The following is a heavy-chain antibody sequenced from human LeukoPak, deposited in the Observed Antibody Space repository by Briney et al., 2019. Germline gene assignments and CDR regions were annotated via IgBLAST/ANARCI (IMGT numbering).Heavy chain of an antibody. Sequence: PGXXLRLSCAASGFTFSDHYMDWVRQAPGKGLEWVGRTRNKANSYTTEYAASVKGRFTISRDDSKNSLYLQMNSLKTEDTAVYYCTTSDFGYFDYWGQGTLVTVSS. CDR1: GFTFSDHY. J-gene: IGHJ4*02. D-gene: IGHD3-3*01. CDR3: TTSDFGYFDY. V-gene: IGHV3-72*01. CDR2: TRNKANSYTT.